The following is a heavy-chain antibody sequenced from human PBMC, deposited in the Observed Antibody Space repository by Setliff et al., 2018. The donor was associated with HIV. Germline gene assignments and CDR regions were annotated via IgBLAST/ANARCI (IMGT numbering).Heavy chain of an antibody. J-gene: IGHJ4*02. D-gene: IGHD2-2*01. CDR3: ASRVPAARHFDY. CDR2: IYYSGST. CDR1: GGSISSHY. V-gene: IGHV4-59*11. Sequence: SETLSLTCTVSGGSISSHYWSWIRQPPGKGLEWIGYIYYSGSTNYNPSLKSRVTISVDTSKNQFSLKLTSVTAADTAVYYCASRVPAARHFDYWGQGTLVTVSS.